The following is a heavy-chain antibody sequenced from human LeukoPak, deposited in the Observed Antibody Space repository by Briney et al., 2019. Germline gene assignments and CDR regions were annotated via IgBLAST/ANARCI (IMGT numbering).Heavy chain of an antibody. V-gene: IGHV1-2*02. Sequence: ASVKVSCKTSGYTFTGYYMHWVRQAPGQGLEWMGWINPNSGGTNYAQKFQGRVTMTRDTSISTAYMELSRLRSDDTAVYYCARSMDYSGWSGKDNWGQGTLVTVSS. J-gene: IGHJ4*02. CDR2: INPNSGGT. CDR3: ARSMDYSGWSGKDN. D-gene: IGHD6-19*01. CDR1: GYTFTGYY.